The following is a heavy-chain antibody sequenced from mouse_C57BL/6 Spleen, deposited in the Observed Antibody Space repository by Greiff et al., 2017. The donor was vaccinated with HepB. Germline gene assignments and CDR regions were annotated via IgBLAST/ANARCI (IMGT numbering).Heavy chain of an antibody. D-gene: IGHD3-2*02. Sequence: QVQLQQPGAELVKPGASVKLSCKASGYTFTSYWMHWVKQRPGQGLEWIGMIHPNSGSTNYNEKFKSKATLTVDKSSSTAYMQLSSLTSEDSAVYYCARSRQLRLRDYFDYWGQGTTLTVSS. V-gene: IGHV1-64*01. CDR3: ARSRQLRLRDYFDY. CDR1: GYTFTSYW. J-gene: IGHJ2*01. CDR2: IHPNSGST.